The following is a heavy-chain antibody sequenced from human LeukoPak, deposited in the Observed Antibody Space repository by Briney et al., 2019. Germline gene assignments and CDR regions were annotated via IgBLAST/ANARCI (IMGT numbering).Heavy chain of an antibody. Sequence: SVKVSCKASGGTFSSYAFNWVRQAPGQGLGWVGRIIPLLGVTNHAQKLQGRVTVTADPATNTAYMELSSLIPDDTAVYYRARARTMITFGGVRHAFDIWGQGTLVTVSS. V-gene: IGHV1-69*04. D-gene: IGHD3-16*01. CDR1: GGTFSSYA. CDR3: ARARTMITFGGVRHAFDI. CDR2: IIPLLGVT. J-gene: IGHJ3*02.